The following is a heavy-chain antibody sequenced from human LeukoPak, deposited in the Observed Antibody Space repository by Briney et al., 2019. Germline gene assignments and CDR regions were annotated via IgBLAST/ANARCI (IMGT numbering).Heavy chain of an antibody. CDR2: ISGSGGST. D-gene: IGHD2-15*01. J-gene: IGHJ4*02. CDR1: GFTFSSYA. Sequence: TGGSLRLSCAASGFTFSSYAMSWVRQAPGKGLEWVSAISGSGGSTYYADSVKGRFTISRDNSKDTLYLQMNSLRAEDTAVYYCAKIETYSGNYFDYWGQGTLVTVS. CDR3: AKIETYSGNYFDY. V-gene: IGHV3-23*01.